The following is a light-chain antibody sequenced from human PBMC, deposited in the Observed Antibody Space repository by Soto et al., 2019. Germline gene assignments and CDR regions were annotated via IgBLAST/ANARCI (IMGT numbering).Light chain of an antibody. CDR2: DAS. V-gene: IGKV3-11*01. CDR3: QQRSNWLYT. CDR1: QRVSSY. Sequence: EIVLTQSPATLSLSPGERATLSCRASQRVSSYLAWYQQTPGQAPRLLIYDASNRATGIPARFSGSGSGTDFTLTISSLEPEDFAVYYCQQRSNWLYTFGQGTKLEIK. J-gene: IGKJ2*01.